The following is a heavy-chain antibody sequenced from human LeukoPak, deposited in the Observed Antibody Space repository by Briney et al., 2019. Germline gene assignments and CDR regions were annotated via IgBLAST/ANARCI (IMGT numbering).Heavy chain of an antibody. D-gene: IGHD6-19*01. J-gene: IGHJ4*02. CDR1: EFTFSSFS. CDR2: ISSDSITI. Sequence: GGSLRLSCAASEFTFSSFSMNWVRQAPGKGLEWVSYISSDSITIYYADSLKGRFTISRDNAKNSLYLQLSSLRVEDTAIYYCARERGSAWPIDFDYWGQGSLVTVSS. V-gene: IGHV3-48*01. CDR3: ARERGSAWPIDFDY.